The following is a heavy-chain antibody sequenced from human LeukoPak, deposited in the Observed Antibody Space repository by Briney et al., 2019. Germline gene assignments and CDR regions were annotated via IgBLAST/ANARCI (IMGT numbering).Heavy chain of an antibody. CDR3: ARAPSEVGGYYPEYFRH. Sequence: GGSLRLSCAASGFTFSSYAMSWVRQAPGKGLLWVSRIKSDGKTNYADSVKGRFTISRDNAKNTVSLQMDSLRAEDTGVYYCARAPSEVGGYYPEYFRHWGQGTLVTVSS. D-gene: IGHD3-22*01. J-gene: IGHJ1*01. CDR1: GFTFSSYA. CDR2: IKSDGKT. V-gene: IGHV3-74*01.